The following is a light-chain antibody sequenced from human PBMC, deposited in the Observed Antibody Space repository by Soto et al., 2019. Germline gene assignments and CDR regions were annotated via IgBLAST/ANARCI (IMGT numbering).Light chain of an antibody. CDR3: NSYTNATALEV. CDR2: EVS. CDR1: SSDVGGYKY. J-gene: IGLJ1*01. Sequence: ALTQPASVSGSLGQSITISCTGTSSDVGGYKYVSWYQQHPGKAPKLIIYEVSNRPSGVSDRFSASKSGNTASLTISGLQAVDEADYYCNSYTNATALEVFGTGTKVTVL. V-gene: IGLV2-14*01.